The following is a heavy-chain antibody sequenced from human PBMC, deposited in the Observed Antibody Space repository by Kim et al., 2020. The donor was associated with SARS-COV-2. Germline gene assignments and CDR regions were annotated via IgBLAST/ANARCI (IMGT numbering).Heavy chain of an antibody. J-gene: IGHJ2*01. CDR1: GGSFSGYY. CDR3: ARGRTSYYYDSSGYWYFDL. Sequence: SETLSLTCAVYGGSFSGYYWSWIRQPPGKGLEWIGEINHSGSTNYNPSLKSRVTISVDTSKNQFSLKLSSVTAADTAVYYCARGRTSYYYDSSGYWYFDLWGRGTLVTVSS. V-gene: IGHV4-34*01. D-gene: IGHD3-22*01. CDR2: INHSGST.